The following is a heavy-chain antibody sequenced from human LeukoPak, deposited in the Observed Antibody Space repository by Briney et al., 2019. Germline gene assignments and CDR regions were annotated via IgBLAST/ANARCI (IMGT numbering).Heavy chain of an antibody. D-gene: IGHD6-25*01. V-gene: IGHV3-30*04. CDR1: GFTFSSYA. CDR3: TTGGRD. CDR2: ISYDGSNK. Sequence: GGSLRLSCAASGFTFSSYAMHWVRQAPGKGLEWVAVISYDGSNKYYADSVKGRFTISRDNSKNTLYLQMNSLKTEDTAVYYCTTGGRDWGQGTLVTVCS. J-gene: IGHJ4*02.